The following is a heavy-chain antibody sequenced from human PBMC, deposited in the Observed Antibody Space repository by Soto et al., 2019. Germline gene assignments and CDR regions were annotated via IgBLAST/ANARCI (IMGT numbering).Heavy chain of an antibody. Sequence: QMQVVQSGPEVKKPGTSVKVSCKTSGFMFTSSAVQWVRQARGQRLEWIGWLVVGSGNTHYAQHFQERVTLTRRMSTGTAYMELSRLRSEDTAVYYCAAVPGLGFLKWLPAYFDYWGQGTLVTVS. D-gene: IGHD3-3*01. CDR3: AAVPGLGFLKWLPAYFDY. V-gene: IGHV1-58*01. CDR1: GFMFTSSA. CDR2: LVVGSGNT. J-gene: IGHJ4*02.